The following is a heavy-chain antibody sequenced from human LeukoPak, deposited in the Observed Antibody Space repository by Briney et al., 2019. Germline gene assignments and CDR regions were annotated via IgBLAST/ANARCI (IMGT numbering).Heavy chain of an antibody. CDR2: MNPNSGNT. V-gene: IGHV1-8*03. CDR1: GYTFTSYD. D-gene: IGHD6-19*01. Sequence: ASVKVSCKASGYTFTSYDINWVRQATGQGLEWMGWMNPNSGNTGYAQKFQGRVTITRNTSISTAYMELSSLRSEDTAVYYCARGTGYSSGWYYYYYMDVWGKGTTVTVSS. J-gene: IGHJ6*03. CDR3: ARGTGYSSGWYYYYYMDV.